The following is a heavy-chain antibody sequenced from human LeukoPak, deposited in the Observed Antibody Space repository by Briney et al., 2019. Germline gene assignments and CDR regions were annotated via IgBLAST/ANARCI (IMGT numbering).Heavy chain of an antibody. J-gene: IGHJ4*02. Sequence: GASVKLTCKASGYTFTDYYIHWVRQAPGQGLEWMGRINPNSGGTDYAQKFQGRVTMTRDTSISTAYMELSRLRSDDTAVYYCAREMTTIENDYRGQRALVTVSS. CDR1: GYTFTDYY. CDR3: AREMTTIENDY. D-gene: IGHD5-24*01. V-gene: IGHV1-2*02. CDR2: INPNSGGT.